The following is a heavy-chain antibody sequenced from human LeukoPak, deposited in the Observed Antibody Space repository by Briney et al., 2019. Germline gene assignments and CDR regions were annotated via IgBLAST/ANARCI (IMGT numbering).Heavy chain of an antibody. CDR3: ARQGGSFLSNFDN. Sequence: GESLKISCKGSGYSFTTYWIGWVRQIPGKGLEWMGIIYPGDSDARYSPSFQGQVTISADKSISTAHRQWSSLKASDTAMYYSARQGGSFLSNFDNWGQGTLVTVSS. V-gene: IGHV5-51*01. CDR2: IYPGDSDA. J-gene: IGHJ4*02. D-gene: IGHD1-26*01. CDR1: GYSFTTYW.